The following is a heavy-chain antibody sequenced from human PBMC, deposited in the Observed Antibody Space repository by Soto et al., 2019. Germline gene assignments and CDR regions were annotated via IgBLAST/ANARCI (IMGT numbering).Heavy chain of an antibody. V-gene: IGHV1-3*01. CDR3: AKGSVVVVPPTVVAFGLDY. CDR1: GYAFTTYA. Sequence: ASVKVSCKGSGYAFTTYAIHWLRQAPGQRLEWLGWINAGNGDTKYSEKMQGRVTITRDTFANTAYMELSSLGFEDTAVYFCAKGSVVVVPPTVVAFGLDYWGQGTQVTVSS. J-gene: IGHJ4*02. CDR2: INAGNGDT. D-gene: IGHD2-21*01.